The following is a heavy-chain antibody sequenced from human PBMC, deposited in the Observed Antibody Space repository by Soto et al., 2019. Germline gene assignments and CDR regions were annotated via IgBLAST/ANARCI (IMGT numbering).Heavy chain of an antibody. V-gene: IGHV4-30-4*01. D-gene: IGHD3-22*01. CDR1: GGSISSGDY. J-gene: IGHJ4*02. Sequence: SETLSLTCTISGGSISSGDYLSWIRQPPGKGLEWIGYIYHSGGTYYNPSLKSRVTMSVDTSQNQFSLKLSSVTAADTAVYYCARTKYYFDSTAYIFDCWGQGALVTVSS. CDR2: IYHSGGT. CDR3: ARTKYYFDSTAYIFDC.